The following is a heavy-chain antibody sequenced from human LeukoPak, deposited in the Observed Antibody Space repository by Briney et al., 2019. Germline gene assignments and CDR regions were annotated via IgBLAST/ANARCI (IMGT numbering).Heavy chain of an antibody. D-gene: IGHD3-10*01. CDR1: GGTFSSYA. J-gene: IGHJ4*02. CDR2: IIPILGTA. Sequence: SVKVSCKASGGTFSSYAISWVRQAPGQGLEWMGGIIPILGTANYAQKFQGRVTITADESTSTAYMELSSLRSEDTAVYYCASLGTSRYYYFDYWGQGTLVTVSS. V-gene: IGHV1-69*13. CDR3: ASLGTSRYYYFDY.